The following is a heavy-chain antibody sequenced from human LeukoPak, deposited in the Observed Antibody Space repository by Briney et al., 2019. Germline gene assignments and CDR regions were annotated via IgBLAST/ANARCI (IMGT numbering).Heavy chain of an antibody. CDR3: ARDHNWFDP. V-gene: IGHV4-38-2*02. Sequence: PSETLSLTCAVSGYSISSGYYWGWSRPPPGKGLEWIGSIYHSGSTYYNPSLRSRVTISVDTSKNQFSLKLSSVTAADTAVYYCARDHNWFDPWGRGTLVTVSS. CDR2: IYHSGST. J-gene: IGHJ5*02. CDR1: GYSISSGYY.